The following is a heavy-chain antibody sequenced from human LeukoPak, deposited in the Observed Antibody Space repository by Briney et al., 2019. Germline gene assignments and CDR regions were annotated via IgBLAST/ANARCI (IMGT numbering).Heavy chain of an antibody. V-gene: IGHV1-46*01. CDR3: ARAEHIAAVGTNWFDP. Sequence: GASVKVSCKTSGYTFTSYYIHWVRQAPGQGLEWMGIINPSGGSTSYAQKFQGRVTMTRDTSTSTVYMELSSLRSEDTAVYYCARAEHIAAVGTNWFDPWGQGTLVTVSS. D-gene: IGHD6-13*01. J-gene: IGHJ5*02. CDR2: INPSGGST. CDR1: GYTFTSYY.